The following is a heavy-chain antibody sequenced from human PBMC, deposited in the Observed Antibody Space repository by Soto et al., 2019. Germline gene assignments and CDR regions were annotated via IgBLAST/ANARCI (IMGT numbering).Heavy chain of an antibody. V-gene: IGHV4-59*01. Sequence: ELICLTCTCGGVTISNYYSDLSRQPPGKGLGWIGYIYYGGSTNYNPSLKSRVTISVDTSKNQFSLKLSSVTAADTAVYYCAREGEGYFEYRGQRTLVSVSS. CDR3: AREGEGYFEY. CDR2: IYYGGST. J-gene: IGHJ4*02. CDR1: GVTISNYY. D-gene: IGHD2-21*01.